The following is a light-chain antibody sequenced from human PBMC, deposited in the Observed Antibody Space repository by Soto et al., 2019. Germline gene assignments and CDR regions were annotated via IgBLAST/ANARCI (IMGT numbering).Light chain of an antibody. CDR1: STDVGGYNY. Sequence: QSVLTQPASVSGSPGQSITISCTGTSTDVGGYNYVSWYQQHPGKAPKRLISDVSNRPSGVSFRFSGSKSGNTASLTISGLQAEQEADYYCNSYSGGHTLYLFGTGTTVTVL. CDR2: DVS. V-gene: IGLV2-14*01. J-gene: IGLJ1*01. CDR3: NSYSGGHTLYL.